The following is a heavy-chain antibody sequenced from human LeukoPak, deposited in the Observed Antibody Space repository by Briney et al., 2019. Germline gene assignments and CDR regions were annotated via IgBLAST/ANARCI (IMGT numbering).Heavy chain of an antibody. Sequence: GGSLRLSCAASGFTFSSYAMHWVRQAPGKGLEWVAVISYDGSNKYYADSVKGRFPISRDNSKNTLYLQMNSLRAEDTAVYYCARDGRMGDSDEFDYWGQGTLVTVSS. CDR3: ARDGRMGDSDEFDY. D-gene: IGHD3-22*01. V-gene: IGHV3-30-3*01. CDR1: GFTFSSYA. CDR2: ISYDGSNK. J-gene: IGHJ4*02.